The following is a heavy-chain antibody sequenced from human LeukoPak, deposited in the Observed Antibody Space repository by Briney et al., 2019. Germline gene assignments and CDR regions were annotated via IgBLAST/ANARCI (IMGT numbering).Heavy chain of an antibody. D-gene: IGHD3-16*01. CDR3: ARDDYVWGSYNDY. Sequence: GGSLRLSCAASGFTFSSYWMSWVRQAPGKGLEWVANIKQDGSEKYYVDSVKGRFTISRDNAKNSLYLQMNSPRAEDTAVYYCARDDYVWGSYNDYWGQGTLVTVSS. CDR2: IKQDGSEK. CDR1: GFTFSSYW. V-gene: IGHV3-7*03. J-gene: IGHJ4*02.